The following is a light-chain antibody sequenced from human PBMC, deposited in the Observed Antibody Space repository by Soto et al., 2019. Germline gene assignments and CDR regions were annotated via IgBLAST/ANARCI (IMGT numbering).Light chain of an antibody. CDR1: TGAVTSGSY. Sequence: QTVVTQEPSLTVSPGGTVTLTCASNTGAVTSGSYPNWLQQKPGQAPRALIYSTDNRHSWTPARFSGSLLGDKAALTLSDVQPEDEADYYCLLYVGDAQIFGGGTKVTVL. CDR3: LLYVGDAQI. CDR2: STD. V-gene: IGLV7-43*01. J-gene: IGLJ2*01.